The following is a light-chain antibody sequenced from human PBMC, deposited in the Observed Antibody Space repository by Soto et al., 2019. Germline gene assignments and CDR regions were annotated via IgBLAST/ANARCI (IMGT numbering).Light chain of an antibody. J-gene: IGLJ1*01. V-gene: IGLV1-47*01. CDR1: SSNIGSNY. CDR2: RNN. Sequence: QLVLTQPPSASGTPGQRVTISCSGSSSNIGSNYVYWYQQLPGTAPKLLIYRNNQRPSGVPDRFSGSKSGTSASLAISGLRSEDEADYYCAAWDDSLNGPYVFGTGTKLTVL. CDR3: AAWDDSLNGPYV.